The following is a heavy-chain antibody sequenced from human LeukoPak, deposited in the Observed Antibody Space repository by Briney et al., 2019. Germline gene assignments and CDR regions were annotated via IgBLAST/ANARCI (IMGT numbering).Heavy chain of an antibody. CDR1: GFTFSNYW. CDR2: IKNDGSTT. Sequence: PVGSMRLSCAASGFTFSNYWMHWVLQALGKLLVCFSRIKNDGSTTTYADSVKGRFTISRGNAKNTLYLQMNSLRAEDTAVYYCARDPYYGDADLDYWGQGTLVTVSS. J-gene: IGHJ4*02. D-gene: IGHD4-17*01. V-gene: IGHV3-74*01. CDR3: ARDPYYGDADLDY.